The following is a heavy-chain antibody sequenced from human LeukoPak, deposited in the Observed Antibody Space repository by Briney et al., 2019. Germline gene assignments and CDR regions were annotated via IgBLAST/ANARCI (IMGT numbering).Heavy chain of an antibody. V-gene: IGHV3-49*03. D-gene: IGHD6-13*01. CDR1: GFTFGDYA. Sequence: GGSLRLSCTASGFTFGDYAMSWFRQAPGKGLEWVGFIRSKAYGGTTEYAASVKGRFTISRDDSNSIAYLQMNSLKTEDTAVYYCTRTYSSSWFGDYWGQGTLVTVSS. J-gene: IGHJ4*02. CDR3: TRTYSSSWFGDY. CDR2: IRSKAYGGTT.